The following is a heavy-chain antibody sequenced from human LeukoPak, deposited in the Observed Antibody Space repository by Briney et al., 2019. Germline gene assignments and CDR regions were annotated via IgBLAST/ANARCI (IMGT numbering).Heavy chain of an antibody. CDR1: GFTFSSSW. CDR3: VKVRGRARVGYFDY. J-gene: IGHJ4*02. D-gene: IGHD1-26*01. V-gene: IGHV3-74*01. Sequence: GGSLRLSCAASGFTFSSSWIHWVRQAPGKGLVWVLRINKDGSVTDYAESGKGRFSISRDNAKNTLYLQMNSLRVEDTAIYYCVKVRGRARVGYFDYWGQGTLVTVSS. CDR2: INKDGSVT.